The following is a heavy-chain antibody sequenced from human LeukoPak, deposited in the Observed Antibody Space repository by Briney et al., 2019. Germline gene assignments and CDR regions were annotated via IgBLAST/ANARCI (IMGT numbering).Heavy chain of an antibody. CDR2: IIPILGIA. D-gene: IGHD6-19*01. Sequence: EXXXMIIPILGIANYAQKFQGRVTITADKSTSTAYMELSSLRSEATAVYYCARDKIAVAEIAHYYWGQGTLVTVSS. CDR3: ARDKIAVAEIAHYY. J-gene: IGHJ4*02. V-gene: IGHV1-69*04.